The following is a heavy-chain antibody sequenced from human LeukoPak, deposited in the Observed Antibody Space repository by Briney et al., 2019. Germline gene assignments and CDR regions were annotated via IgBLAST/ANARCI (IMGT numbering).Heavy chain of an antibody. CDR1: GFTFSNAW. CDR3: TTDLDTAMVIDY. D-gene: IGHD5-18*01. J-gene: IGHJ4*02. V-gene: IGHV3-15*01. Sequence: PGGSLRLSCAASGFTFSNAWMSWVRQDPGKGLEWVGRIKSKTDGGTTDYAAPVKGRFTISRDDSKNTLYLQMNSLKTEDTAVYYCTTDLDTAMVIDYWGQGTLVTVSS. CDR2: IKSKTDGGTT.